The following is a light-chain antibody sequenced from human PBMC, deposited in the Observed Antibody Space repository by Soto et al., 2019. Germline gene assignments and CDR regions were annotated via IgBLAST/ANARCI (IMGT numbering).Light chain of an antibody. CDR3: SSYTTISTLAGV. J-gene: IGLJ3*02. Sequence: QSVLTQPPSVSAAPGQKVTISCSGSSSNIGNNHVSWYQQLPGTAPKLLIYDNNKRPSGIPDRFSGSKSGTSATLGITGLQTGDEADYYCSSYTTISTLAGVFGGGTKLTVL. CDR1: SSNIGNNH. V-gene: IGLV1-51*01. CDR2: DNN.